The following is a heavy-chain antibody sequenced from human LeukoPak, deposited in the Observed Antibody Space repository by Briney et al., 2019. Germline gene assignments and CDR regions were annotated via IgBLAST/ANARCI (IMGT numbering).Heavy chain of an antibody. CDR1: GGSFNSDHFY. D-gene: IGHD6-6*01. V-gene: IGHV4-61*02. CDR2: IYSSGST. J-gene: IGHJ6*03. Sequence: SQTLSLTCTVSGGSFNSDHFYWYWIRQPAGKGLEWIGRIYSSGSTNYNPSLKSRVTMSVDTSKNQFSLKLSSVTAADTAVYYCARSNDYTSSAYYYYYMDVWGKGTTVTVSS. CDR3: ARSNDYTSSAYYYYYMDV.